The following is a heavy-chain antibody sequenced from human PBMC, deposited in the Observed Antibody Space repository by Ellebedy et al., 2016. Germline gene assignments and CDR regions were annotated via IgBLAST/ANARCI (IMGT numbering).Heavy chain of an antibody. CDR3: ARENGFRGFLDY. D-gene: IGHD2-8*01. Sequence: GGSLRLXCTASGFTFTAYSMHWVRQTPGKGLEWVAVISGDERVTFYADSVKGLFTISRDNSQKIVYLQMNRLRTEDTAIYYCARENGFRGFLDYWGQGSRVTVSS. CDR1: GFTFTAYS. V-gene: IGHV3-30*04. CDR2: ISGDERVT. J-gene: IGHJ4*02.